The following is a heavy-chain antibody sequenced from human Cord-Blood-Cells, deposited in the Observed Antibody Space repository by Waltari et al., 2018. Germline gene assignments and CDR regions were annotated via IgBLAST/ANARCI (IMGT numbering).Heavy chain of an antibody. D-gene: IGHD1-26*01. CDR1: VGSFSGSY. CDR2: INHSGST. J-gene: IGHJ3*02. Sequence: QVQLQQWGAGLLKPSETLSLTCAVYVGSFSGSYWSWIRQPPGKGLEWIGEINHSGSTNYNPSLKSRVTISVDTSKNQFSLKLSSVTAADTAVYYCARVRVGATDHDAFDIWGQGTMVTVSS. V-gene: IGHV4-34*01. CDR3: ARVRVGATDHDAFDI.